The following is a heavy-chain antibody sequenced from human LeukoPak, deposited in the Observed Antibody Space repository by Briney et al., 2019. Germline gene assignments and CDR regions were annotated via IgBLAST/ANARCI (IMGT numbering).Heavy chain of an antibody. CDR2: ISPTGSTT. CDR3: ARGPNSNWSGLDF. D-gene: IGHD6-6*01. CDR1: GFPFSSYW. Sequence: GGSLRLSCVASGFPFSSYWMTWVRQAPGKGLVWVSRISPTGSTTSYADSVKGRFTVSRDNAKNTLYLQVNNLRAEDTAVYYCARGPNSNWSGLDFWGQGTLLTVSS. J-gene: IGHJ4*02. V-gene: IGHV3-74*01.